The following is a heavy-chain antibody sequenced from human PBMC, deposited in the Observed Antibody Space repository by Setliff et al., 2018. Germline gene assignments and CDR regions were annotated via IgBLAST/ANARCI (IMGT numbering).Heavy chain of an antibody. J-gene: IGHJ3*02. CDR1: GFTFGDYA. CDR3: TRFGRDDIGI. D-gene: IGHD5-12*01. CDR2: INWDGKTT. Sequence: SGGSLRLSCTASGFTFGDYAMSWVRQAPGKGLEWVSTINWDGKTTAYADSVKGRFTISRDNANRFLYLHMNSLRADDTALYYCTRFGRDDIGIWGQGTMVTVS. V-gene: IGHV3-20*04.